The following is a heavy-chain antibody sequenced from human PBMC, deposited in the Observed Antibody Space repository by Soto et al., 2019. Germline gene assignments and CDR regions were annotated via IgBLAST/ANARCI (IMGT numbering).Heavy chain of an antibody. D-gene: IGHD3-10*01. V-gene: IGHV1-2*04. J-gene: IGHJ4*02. Sequence: VKVSCKASGYTFTGYYMHWVRQAPGQGLEWMGWINPNSGGTNYAQKFQGWVTMTRDTSISTAYMELSRLRSDDTAVYYCARGEGGPRRGSIDYWGQGTLVIVPS. CDR3: ARGEGGPRRGSIDY. CDR1: GYTFTGYY. CDR2: INPNSGGT.